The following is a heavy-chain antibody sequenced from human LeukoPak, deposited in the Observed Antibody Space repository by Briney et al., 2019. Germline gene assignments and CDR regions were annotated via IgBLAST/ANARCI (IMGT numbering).Heavy chain of an antibody. V-gene: IGHV4-39*07. CDR3: ASGYRVVPAAIHAPAFDY. Sequence: PSETLSLTCTVSGGSISSSSYYWGWIRQPPGKGLEWIGSIYYSGSTYYNPSLKSRVTISVDTSKNQFSLKLSSVTAADTAVYYCASGYRVVPAAIHAPAFDYWGQGTLVTVSS. CDR2: IYYSGST. CDR1: GGSISSSSYY. J-gene: IGHJ4*02. D-gene: IGHD2-2*02.